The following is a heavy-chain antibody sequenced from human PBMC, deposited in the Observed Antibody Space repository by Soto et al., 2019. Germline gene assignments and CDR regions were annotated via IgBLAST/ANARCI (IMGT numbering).Heavy chain of an antibody. Sequence: SGPTLVKPTQTLTLTCTFSGFSLSTSGVGVGWIRQPPGKALEWLALIYWDDDKRYSPSLKSRLTITKDTSKNQVVLTMTTMDPVDTATYYCAHSTSCSGGSCYSVLYFDYWGQGTLVTVSS. CDR1: GFSLSTSGVG. CDR3: AHSTSCSGGSCYSVLYFDY. D-gene: IGHD2-15*01. CDR2: IYWDDDK. V-gene: IGHV2-5*02. J-gene: IGHJ4*02.